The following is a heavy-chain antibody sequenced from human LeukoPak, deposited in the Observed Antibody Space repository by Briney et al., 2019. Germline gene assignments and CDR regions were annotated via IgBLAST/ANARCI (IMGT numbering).Heavy chain of an antibody. V-gene: IGHV3-48*01. D-gene: IGHD3-10*01. J-gene: IGHJ4*02. Sequence: GGSLRLSCAASGFTFSTYDMNWVRQAPGKGLEWVSYIRSSGSEIYYTDSVKGRFTISRDNAKNSLYLQMNSLRAEDTAVYYCARANYNSGYLFDSWGQGTLVTVSS. CDR3: ARANYNSGYLFDS. CDR1: GFTFSTYD. CDR2: IRSSGSEI.